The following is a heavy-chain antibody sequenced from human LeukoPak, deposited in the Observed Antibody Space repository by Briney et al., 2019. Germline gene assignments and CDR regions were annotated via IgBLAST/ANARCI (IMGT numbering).Heavy chain of an antibody. V-gene: IGHV4-59*12. J-gene: IGHJ3*02. CDR1: GGSIGDYY. Sequence: SETLSLTCSVSGGSIGDYYWNWIRQSPGKGLEWLGSVSYSGGASSSPSLGGRVTISVDKSKNLFSLKLTSVTAADTAVYYCATRGDYSDTSGNSYDALDIWGQGTMVTVSS. D-gene: IGHD3-22*01. CDR3: ATRGDYSDTSGNSYDALDI. CDR2: VSYSGGA.